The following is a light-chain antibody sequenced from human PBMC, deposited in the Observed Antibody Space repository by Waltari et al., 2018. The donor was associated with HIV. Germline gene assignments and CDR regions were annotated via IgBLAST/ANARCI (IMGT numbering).Light chain of an antibody. CDR1: RSAIGAYDS. CDR3: SSYGDNIRVL. Sequence: QSALTQPPSASGSLGQSVTLSCTGSRSAIGAYDSVSWFQQHPNNAPKLLLYEVSKRPSGVPDRFSGSRSGETAFLSVSGLQPDDTAGYFCSSYGDNIRVLFGGGTNLTVL. J-gene: IGLJ2*01. CDR2: EVS. V-gene: IGLV2-8*01.